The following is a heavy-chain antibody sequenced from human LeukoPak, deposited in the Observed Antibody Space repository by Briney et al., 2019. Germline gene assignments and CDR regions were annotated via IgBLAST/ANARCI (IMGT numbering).Heavy chain of an antibody. J-gene: IGHJ3*01. V-gene: IGHV4-59*01. CDR1: GGSISSYY. CDR3: ARISSSNWYNERGAFDV. Sequence: PSETLSLTCTVSGGSISSYYWSWVRQPPGKGLEWIGFVYYTGSTNYSPSLKSRVTISVDTSKNQFSLKLRSVTAANTAVYYCARISSSNWYNERGAFDVWGQGTMVTVSS. CDR2: VYYTGST. D-gene: IGHD6-13*01.